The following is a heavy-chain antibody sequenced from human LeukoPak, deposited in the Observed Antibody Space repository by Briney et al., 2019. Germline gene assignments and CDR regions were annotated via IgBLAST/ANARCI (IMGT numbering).Heavy chain of an antibody. D-gene: IGHD6-19*01. CDR2: ISAYNGNT. J-gene: IGHJ3*02. CDR3: ARFGLGKHIEVAGIPFDI. CDR1: GYTFTSYA. Sequence: ASVKVSCKASGYTFTSYAITWVRQAPGQGLEWMGWISAYNGNTNYAPKLQGRVTMTTDTSTSTAYMELRSLRSDDTALYYCARFGLGKHIEVAGIPFDIWGQGTMVTVSS. V-gene: IGHV1-18*01.